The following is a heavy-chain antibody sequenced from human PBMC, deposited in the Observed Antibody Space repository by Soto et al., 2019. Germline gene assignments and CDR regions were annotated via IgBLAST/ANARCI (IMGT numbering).Heavy chain of an antibody. D-gene: IGHD3-22*01. Sequence: QVQLVESGGGVVQPERSLRLSCAASGFTFSTYAMHWVRQAPGKGLEWVAVISYDGSNKYYADSVKGRFTISRDNSKNTLYLQMNSLRAEDTAVYYCVGEDSILFETGWFDPWGQGTLVTVSS. J-gene: IGHJ5*02. CDR1: GFTFSTYA. CDR3: VGEDSILFETGWFDP. V-gene: IGHV3-30-3*01. CDR2: ISYDGSNK.